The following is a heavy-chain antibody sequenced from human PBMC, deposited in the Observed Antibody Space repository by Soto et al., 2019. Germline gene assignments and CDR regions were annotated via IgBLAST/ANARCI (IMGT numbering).Heavy chain of an antibody. V-gene: IGHV3-7*03. D-gene: IGHD3-9*01. CDR3: ARSFNDWTTYFDY. CDR2: IKQDGSEK. J-gene: IGHJ4*02. Sequence: GGSLRLSCAASGFTFSSYWMSWVRQAPGKGLEWVANIKQDGSEKYYVDSVKGRFTISRDSSTNTLYLQMNSLKVGDTAFYFCARSFNDWTTYFDYWSEGTLVTVSS. CDR1: GFTFSSYW.